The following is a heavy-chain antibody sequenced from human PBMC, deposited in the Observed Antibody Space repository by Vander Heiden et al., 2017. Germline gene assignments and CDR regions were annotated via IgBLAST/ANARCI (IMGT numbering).Heavy chain of an antibody. CDR3: ARDGLRLGELSTSDYFDY. J-gene: IGHJ4*02. D-gene: IGHD3-16*02. CDR1: GFTFSSYA. V-gene: IGHV3-30*04. Sequence: QVQLVESGGGVVQPGRSLRLSCAASGFTFSSYAMHWVRQAPGKGLEWVAVISYDGSNKYYADSVKGRFTISRDNSKNTLYLQMNSLRAEDTAVYYCARDGLRLGELSTSDYFDYWGQGTLVTVSS. CDR2: ISYDGSNK.